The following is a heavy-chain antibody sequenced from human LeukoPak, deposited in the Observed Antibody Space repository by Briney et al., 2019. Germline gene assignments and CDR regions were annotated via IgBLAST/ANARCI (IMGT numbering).Heavy chain of an antibody. J-gene: IGHJ4*02. CDR3: ARVFVGENFDY. D-gene: IGHD3-10*02. V-gene: IGHV3-48*04. CDR1: GFTFSSYS. CDR2: ISYTGAKK. Sequence: GGSLRLSCAASGFTFSSYSMNWVRQAPGKGLEWLSYISYTGAKKYYADSVKGRFTTSRDNAKNELYLQMNSLRAEDTAVYFCARVFVGENFDYWGQGTLVTVSS.